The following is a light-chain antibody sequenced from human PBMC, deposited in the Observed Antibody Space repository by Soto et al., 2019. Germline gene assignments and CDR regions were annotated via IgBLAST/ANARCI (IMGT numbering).Light chain of an antibody. J-gene: IGKJ3*01. Sequence: EIVLTQSPATLSLSPGERATLSCRASQSVSSSLAWYQQKPGQAPRLLTYDASNRATGIPARFSGSGSGTDFTLTISSLAPEDFAVYVCPQRSNWTFTFGPCTKVDIK. CDR1: QSVSSS. CDR2: DAS. V-gene: IGKV3-11*01. CDR3: PQRSNWTFT.